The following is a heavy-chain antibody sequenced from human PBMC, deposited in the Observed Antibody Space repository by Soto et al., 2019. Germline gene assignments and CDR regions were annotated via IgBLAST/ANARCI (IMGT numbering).Heavy chain of an antibody. CDR3: AKDGRYCTNGVCYWSSGDY. V-gene: IGHV3-30*18. Sequence: QVQLVESGGGVVQPGRSLRLSCAASGFTFSSYGMHWVRQAPGKGLEWVAVISYDGSNKYYADSVKGRFTISRDNSKNTLYLQMNSLRAEDTVVYYCAKDGRYCTNGVCYWSSGDYWGQGTLVTVSS. CDR1: GFTFSSYG. CDR2: ISYDGSNK. D-gene: IGHD2-8*01. J-gene: IGHJ4*02.